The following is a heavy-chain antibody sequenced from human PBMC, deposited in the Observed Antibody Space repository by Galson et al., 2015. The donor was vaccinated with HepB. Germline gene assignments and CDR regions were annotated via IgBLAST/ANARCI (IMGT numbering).Heavy chain of an antibody. Sequence: VKVSCKASGYTFTSYGISWVRQAPGQGLEWMGWISAYNGNTNYAQKLQGRVTMTTDTSTSTAYMELRSLRSDDTAMYYCARRRKQKSTVNWFDPWGQGTLVTVSS. CDR3: ARRRKQKSTVNWFDP. J-gene: IGHJ5*02. V-gene: IGHV1-18*04. D-gene: IGHD4-11*01. CDR1: GYTFTSYG. CDR2: ISAYNGNT.